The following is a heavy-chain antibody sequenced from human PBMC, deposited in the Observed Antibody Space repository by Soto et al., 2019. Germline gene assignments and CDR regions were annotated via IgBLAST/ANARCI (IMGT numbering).Heavy chain of an antibody. D-gene: IGHD6-25*01. CDR1: GFTFSSYS. CDR2: ISSSSSYI. J-gene: IGHJ4*02. V-gene: IGHV3-21*01. CDR3: ARDGTSLQQRLFDY. Sequence: GGSLRLSCAASGFTFSSYSXNWVRQAPGKGLEWVSSISSSSSYIYYADSVKGRFTISRDNAKNSLYLQMNSLRAEDTAVYYCARDGTSLQQRLFDYWGQGTLVTVSS.